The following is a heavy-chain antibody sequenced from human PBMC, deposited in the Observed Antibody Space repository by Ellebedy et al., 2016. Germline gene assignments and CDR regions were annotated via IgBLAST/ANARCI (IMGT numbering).Heavy chain of an antibody. Sequence: ASVKVSCXASGYTFTGYYMHWVRQPPGQGLEWMGWINPNSGGTNYAQKFQGRVTMTRDTSISTAYMELSRLRSDDTAVYYCARAGLELHDSSGYYHDAFDIWGQGTMVTVSS. CDR1: GYTFTGYY. J-gene: IGHJ3*02. V-gene: IGHV1-2*02. D-gene: IGHD3-22*01. CDR3: ARAGLELHDSSGYYHDAFDI. CDR2: INPNSGGT.